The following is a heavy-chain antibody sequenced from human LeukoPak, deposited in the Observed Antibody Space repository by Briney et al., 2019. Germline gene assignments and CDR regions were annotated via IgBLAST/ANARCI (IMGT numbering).Heavy chain of an antibody. V-gene: IGHV4-61*02. CDR1: GHSPSDSSYY. CDR3: ARQATTVVTYWYFDL. Sequence: SQTLSLTCTVSGHSPSDSSYYWTWMRQPAGKGLEYIGRIFSSGITDYNPSLRSRVTISVDTSKNQFSLKLTSMTAADTAVYYCARQATTVVTYWYFDLWGRGTLVTVSS. CDR2: IFSSGIT. J-gene: IGHJ2*01. D-gene: IGHD4-23*01.